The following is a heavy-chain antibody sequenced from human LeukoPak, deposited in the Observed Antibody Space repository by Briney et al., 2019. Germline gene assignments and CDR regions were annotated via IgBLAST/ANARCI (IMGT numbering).Heavy chain of an antibody. D-gene: IGHD3-3*01. J-gene: IGHJ6*03. CDR3: ARGVVEDDNYYYYYYMDV. Sequence: GGSLRLSCAASGFTFDDYAMHWVRQAPGKGLEWVSSISSSSSYIYYADSVKGRFTISRDNAKNSLYLQMNSLRAEDTAVYYCARGVVEDDNYYYYYYMDVWGKGTTVTVSS. CDR1: GFTFDDYA. V-gene: IGHV3-21*01. CDR2: ISSSSSYI.